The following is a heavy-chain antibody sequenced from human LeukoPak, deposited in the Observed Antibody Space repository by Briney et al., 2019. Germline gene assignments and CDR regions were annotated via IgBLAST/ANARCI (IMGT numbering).Heavy chain of an antibody. CDR1: GGSISSGGYS. CDR2: IYYSGST. D-gene: IGHD1-7*01. J-gene: IGHJ3*02. Sequence: PSETLSLTCAVSGGSISSGGYSWSWIRQPPGKGLEWIGYIYYSGSTYYNPSLKSRVTISVDTSKNQSSLKLSSVTAADTAVYYCARAGLMMYNWNYIFGNDAFDIWGQGTMVTVSS. V-gene: IGHV4-30-4*07. CDR3: ARAGLMMYNWNYIFGNDAFDI.